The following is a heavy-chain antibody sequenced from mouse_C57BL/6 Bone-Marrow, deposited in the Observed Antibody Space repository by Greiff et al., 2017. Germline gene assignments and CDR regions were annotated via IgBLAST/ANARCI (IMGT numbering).Heavy chain of an antibody. CDR1: GYTFTSYG. Sequence: QVQLQQSGAELARPGASVKLSCKASGYTFTSYGISWVKQRTGQGLEWIGEIYPRSGNTYYNEKFKGKATLTADKSSSTAYMELRSLTSEDSAVYFGARLRGSSYWYFDVWGTGTTVTVSS. V-gene: IGHV1-81*01. CDR2: IYPRSGNT. D-gene: IGHD1-1*01. CDR3: ARLRGSSYWYFDV. J-gene: IGHJ1*03.